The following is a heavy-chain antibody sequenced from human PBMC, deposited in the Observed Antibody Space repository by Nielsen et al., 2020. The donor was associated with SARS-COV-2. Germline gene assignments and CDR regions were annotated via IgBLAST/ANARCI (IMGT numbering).Heavy chain of an antibody. CDR1: GGSVSSGTYS. CDR3: AREALKELLWFGESSSYYGMDV. CDR2: IHYSGST. Sequence: SDTLSPTCTVPGGSVSSGTYSWSWIRQSPGKGLEWIGYIHYSGSTYYNPSLKSRVTISVDTSKNQFSLKLSSVTATDTAVYYCAREALKELLWFGESSSYYGMDVWGQGTTVTVSS. V-gene: IGHV4-61*01. D-gene: IGHD3-10*01. J-gene: IGHJ6*02.